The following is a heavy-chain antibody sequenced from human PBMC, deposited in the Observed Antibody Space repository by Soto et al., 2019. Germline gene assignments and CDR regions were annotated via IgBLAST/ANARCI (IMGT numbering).Heavy chain of an antibody. D-gene: IGHD5-12*01. J-gene: IGHJ6*02. CDR3: ARADGGYAQWGYYYGMDV. CDR1: GYTFTGYY. Sequence: GASVKVSCKASGYTFTGYYIHWVRQAPGQGLEWMGWINPNSGGTNYAQKFQGWVTMTRDTSISTAYMELSRLRSDDTAVYYCARADGGYAQWGYYYGMDVWGQGTTVTVSS. V-gene: IGHV1-2*04. CDR2: INPNSGGT.